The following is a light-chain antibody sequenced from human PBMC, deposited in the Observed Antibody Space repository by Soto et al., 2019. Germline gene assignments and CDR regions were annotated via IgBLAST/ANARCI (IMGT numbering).Light chain of an antibody. J-gene: IGLJ1*01. V-gene: IGLV1-40*01. CDR3: QSYDKRLTAYV. CDR2: GNG. CDR1: RSSIGAGYE. Sequence: QSAVTQPLSASQTPGQGVTISCSGTRSSIGAGYEVHWYHQLPGTAPKLVVSGNGNRPSGVPDRLSASKSGTSASLAITGLQAEDEGHYYCQSYDKRLTAYVFGTGTKVTVL.